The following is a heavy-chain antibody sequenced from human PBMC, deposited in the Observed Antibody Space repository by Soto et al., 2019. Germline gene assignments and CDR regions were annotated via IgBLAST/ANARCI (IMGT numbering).Heavy chain of an antibody. CDR1: GDTFSFYT. CDR3: AASYGSGYRAFDY. D-gene: IGHD3-10*01. Sequence: QVQLVQSGAEVKKPGSSVKVSCKASGDTFSFYTINWVRQAPGLGLEWMGRVNPIVSMSNYAQKFQGRVTFTSDXXTNTAYMQLRSLRSEDTAIYYCAASYGSGYRAFDYWGQGALVTVSS. J-gene: IGHJ4*02. CDR2: VNPIVSMS. V-gene: IGHV1-69*02.